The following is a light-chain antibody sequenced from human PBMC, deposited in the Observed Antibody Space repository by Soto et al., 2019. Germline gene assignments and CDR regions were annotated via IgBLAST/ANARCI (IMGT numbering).Light chain of an antibody. CDR3: SPYAIGNIVL. Sequence: QSALTQPASVSGSPGQWVTISCAGTSSDIGCYNFVSWYQQHPGKAPKLMIYDVNQRPSGVSHRFSGSKSYNTASLTISGLQSEDEADYYCSPYAIGNIVLFGGGTKLTVL. CDR1: SSDIGCYNF. CDR2: DVN. V-gene: IGLV2-14*03. J-gene: IGLJ2*01.